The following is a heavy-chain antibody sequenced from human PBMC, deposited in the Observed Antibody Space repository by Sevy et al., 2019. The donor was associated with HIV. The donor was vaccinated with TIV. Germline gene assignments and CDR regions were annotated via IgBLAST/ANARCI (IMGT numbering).Heavy chain of an antibody. CDR2: IKEDGSQK. Sequence: GGSLRLSCAASGFTFGNSWMTWVRQAPGKGLEWVANIKEDGSQKNYVESLKGRFTISRDNAKNSLYLQMNSLRAEDTAVYYCARGSPGYGGYSYWGQGTLVTVSS. D-gene: IGHD1-26*01. V-gene: IGHV3-7*01. CDR1: GFTFGNSW. CDR3: ARGSPGYGGYSY. J-gene: IGHJ4*01.